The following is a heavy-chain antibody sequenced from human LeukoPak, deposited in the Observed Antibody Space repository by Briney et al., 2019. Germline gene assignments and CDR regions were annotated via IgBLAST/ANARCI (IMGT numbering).Heavy chain of an antibody. J-gene: IGHJ4*02. Sequence: WASVKVSCKASGYTFTGYYMHWVRQAPGQGLEWMGWINPNSGGTNYAQKFQGRVTMTRDTSISTAYMELSRLRSDDTAVYYCARVDYTRRDSSSWFSYYFDYWGQGTLVTVSS. CDR1: GYTFTGYY. V-gene: IGHV1-2*02. D-gene: IGHD6-13*01. CDR3: ARVDYTRRDSSSWFSYYFDY. CDR2: INPNSGGT.